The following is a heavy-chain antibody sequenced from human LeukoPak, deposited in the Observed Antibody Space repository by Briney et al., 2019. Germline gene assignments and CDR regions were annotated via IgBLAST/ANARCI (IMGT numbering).Heavy chain of an antibody. D-gene: IGHD3-16*02. CDR1: GGSISTSSYY. CDR2: INHSGST. J-gene: IGHJ5*02. CDR3: ARQVITFGGVIVPFWFDP. V-gene: IGHV4-39*01. Sequence: SETPSLTCTVSGGSISTSSYYWGWVRQPPGKGLEWIGEINHSGSTNYNPSLKSRVTISVDTSKNQFSLKLSSVTAADTAVYYCARQVITFGGVIVPFWFDPWGQGTLVTVSS.